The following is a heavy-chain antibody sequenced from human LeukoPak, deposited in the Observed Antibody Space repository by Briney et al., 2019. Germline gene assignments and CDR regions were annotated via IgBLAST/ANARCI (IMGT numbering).Heavy chain of an antibody. CDR3: ARDTYSSSWQYYFDY. J-gene: IGHJ4*02. D-gene: IGHD6-13*01. V-gene: IGHV3-30-3*01. Sequence: GGSLRLSCAASGFTFSSYAMHWVRQAPGKGLEWVAVISYDGSNKYYADSVKGRFTISRDNSKNTLYLQMNSLRSDDTAVYYCARDTYSSSWQYYFDYWGQGTLVTVSS. CDR2: ISYDGSNK. CDR1: GFTFSSYA.